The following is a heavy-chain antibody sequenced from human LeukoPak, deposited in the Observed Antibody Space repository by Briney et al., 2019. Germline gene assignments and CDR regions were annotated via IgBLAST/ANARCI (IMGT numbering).Heavy chain of an antibody. CDR1: GFTFSSYS. Sequence: GGSLRLSCAASGFTFSSYSMNWVRQAPGKGLEWVSSISSSSSYIYYADSVKGRFTSSRENARNSLYLHLNNLRAGGTAVYYCTRSSYDSSGSYYFDYWGQGTLVTVSS. J-gene: IGHJ4*02. CDR3: TRSSYDSSGSYYFDY. V-gene: IGHV3-21*01. D-gene: IGHD3-22*01. CDR2: ISSSSSYI.